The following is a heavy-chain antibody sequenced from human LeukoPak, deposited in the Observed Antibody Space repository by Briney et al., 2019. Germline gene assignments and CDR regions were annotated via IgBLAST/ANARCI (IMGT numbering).Heavy chain of an antibody. Sequence: XFNXYAIHWVRQXPGKGLEWVAVISYDGSSKYYADSVKGRFTISRDNSKNTLFLQMNSLKAEDTAVYYCARDREPHNYYYYGMDVWGQGTTVTVSS. CDR2: ISYDGSSK. CDR3: ARDREPHNYYYYGMDV. V-gene: IGHV3-30-3*01. J-gene: IGHJ6*02. CDR1: XFNXYA. D-gene: IGHD1-14*01.